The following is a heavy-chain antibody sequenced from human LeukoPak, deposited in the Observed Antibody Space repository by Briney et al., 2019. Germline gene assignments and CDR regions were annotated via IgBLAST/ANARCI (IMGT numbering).Heavy chain of an antibody. J-gene: IGHJ6*03. Sequence: ASVKVSCKASGYSFTTFGITWVRQAPGQGLEWMAWLSAHIGDTNYSQKFQGRVTVTSDTSTSTAYMELRSLKSDDTAVYFCARVAFSKYHYYMDVWDKGTTVTVSS. V-gene: IGHV1-18*01. D-gene: IGHD4-11*01. CDR3: ARVAFSKYHYYMDV. CDR2: LSAHIGDT. CDR1: GYSFTTFG.